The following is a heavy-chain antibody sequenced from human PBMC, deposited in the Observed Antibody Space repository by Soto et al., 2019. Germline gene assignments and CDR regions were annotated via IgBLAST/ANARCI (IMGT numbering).Heavy chain of an antibody. V-gene: IGHV1-45*02. J-gene: IGHJ3*02. CDR3: ARSTPPNDAFDI. D-gene: IGHD2-15*01. CDR2: ITPFNGNT. Sequence: SVKVSCKASGYTFTYRYLHWVRQAPGQALEWMGWITPFNGNTNYAQKFQDRVTITRDRSMSTAYMELSSLRSEDTAMYYCARSTPPNDAFDIWGQGTMVTVSS. CDR1: GYTFTYRY.